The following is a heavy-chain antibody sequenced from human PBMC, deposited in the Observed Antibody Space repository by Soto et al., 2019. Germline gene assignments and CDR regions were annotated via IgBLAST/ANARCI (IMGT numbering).Heavy chain of an antibody. D-gene: IGHD4-17*01. CDR2: IYYSGST. V-gene: IGHV4-61*08. CDR3: ARQPTILDYGDVNWFDP. J-gene: IGHJ5*02. CDR1: DGSISSGGYY. Sequence: SETLSLTCTVSDGSISSGGYYWSWIRQHPGKGLEWIGYIYYSGSTNYSPSLKSRVTISVDTSKNQFSLKLSSVTAADTAVYYCARQPTILDYGDVNWFDPWGQGTLVTVSS.